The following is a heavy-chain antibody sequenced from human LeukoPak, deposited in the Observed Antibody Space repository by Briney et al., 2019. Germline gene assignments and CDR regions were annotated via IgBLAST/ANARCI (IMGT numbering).Heavy chain of an antibody. CDR3: AVRRPRWLQCY. CDR1: GGSFSGYY. Sequence: SEALSLTGAVYGGSFSGYYWSWLRQPPGKGLEWIGEINHSGSTNYNPSLKSRVTISVDTSKNQFSLKLSSVTAADTAVYYCAVRRPRWLQCYWGQGTLVTVSS. V-gene: IGHV4-34*01. CDR2: INHSGST. D-gene: IGHD5-24*01. J-gene: IGHJ4*02.